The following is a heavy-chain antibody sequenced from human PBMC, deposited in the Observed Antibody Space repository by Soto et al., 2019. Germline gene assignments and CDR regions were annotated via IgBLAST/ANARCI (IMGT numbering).Heavy chain of an antibody. V-gene: IGHV3-15*01. D-gene: IGHD3-3*01. CDR3: TTPPLGIFGVVSPFGYYGMDV. Sequence: GGSLRLSCAASGFTFSNAWMSWVRQAPGKGLEWVGRIKSKTDGGTTDYAAPVKGRFTISRDDSKNTLYLQMNSLKTEDTAVYYCTTPPLGIFGVVSPFGYYGMDVWGQGTTVTVSS. CDR1: GFTFSNAW. J-gene: IGHJ6*02. CDR2: IKSKTDGGTT.